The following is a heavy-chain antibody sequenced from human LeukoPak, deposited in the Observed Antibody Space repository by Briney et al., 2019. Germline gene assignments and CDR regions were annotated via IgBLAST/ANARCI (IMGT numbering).Heavy chain of an antibody. CDR1: GFTFSSYW. CDR2: IKQDGSEK. V-gene: IGHV3-7*01. CDR3: ARDYRISRDAFDM. D-gene: IGHD6-13*01. J-gene: IGHJ3*02. Sequence: GGSLRLSCAASGFTFSSYWMTWVRQAPGKGLEWVANIKQDGSEKYYVDSVKGRFTTSRDNAKNSLYLQMNGLRAEDTAVYYCARDYRISRDAFDMSGRGTMGTVSS.